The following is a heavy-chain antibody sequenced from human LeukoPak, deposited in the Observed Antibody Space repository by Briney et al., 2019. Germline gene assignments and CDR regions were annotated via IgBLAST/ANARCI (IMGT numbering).Heavy chain of an antibody. CDR2: IDPSDSYT. J-gene: IGHJ5*02. D-gene: IGHD3-10*01. CDR1: GYSFTSYW. CDR3: ARLPDYYGSGSYSNWFDP. Sequence: GESLKISCKGSGYSFTSYWISWVRQMPGKGLEWMGRIDPSDSYTNYSPSFQGHVTISADKSISTAYLQWSSRKASDTAMYYCARLPDYYGSGSYSNWFDPWGQGTLVTVSS. V-gene: IGHV5-10-1*01.